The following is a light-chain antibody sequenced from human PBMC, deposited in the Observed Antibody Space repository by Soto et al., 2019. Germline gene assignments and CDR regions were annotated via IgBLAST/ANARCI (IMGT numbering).Light chain of an antibody. J-gene: IGKJ2*01. CDR1: QTVVYSPNNKNY. Sequence: DLVVTQSRDSLTLPLRQLSTIDCKSSQTVVYSPNNKNYLAWYQQKPGQPPKFLIYWASNWESGVPDRFSGSGSGTDFTLTITSLQPEDVASYYCQQYDGTRETFGQGTKVDIK. CDR2: WAS. V-gene: IGKV4-1*01. CDR3: QQYDGTRET.